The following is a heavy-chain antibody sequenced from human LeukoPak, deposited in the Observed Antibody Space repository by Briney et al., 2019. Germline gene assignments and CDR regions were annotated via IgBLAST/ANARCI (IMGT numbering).Heavy chain of an antibody. CDR2: ISAYNGNT. V-gene: IGHV1-18*01. CDR1: GYTFTSYG. J-gene: IGHJ6*03. CDR3: ATQLVAPYYYYYMDV. Sequence: ASVNVSCKASGYTFTSYGISWVRQATGQGLERMGWISAYNGNTNYAQKLQGRVTMTTDTSTSTAYMELRSLRSDDTAVYYCATQLVAPYYYYYMDVWGKGTTVTVSS. D-gene: IGHD6-6*01.